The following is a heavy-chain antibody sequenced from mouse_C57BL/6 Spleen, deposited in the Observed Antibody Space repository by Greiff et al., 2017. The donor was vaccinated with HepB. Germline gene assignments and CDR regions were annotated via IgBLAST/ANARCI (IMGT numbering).Heavy chain of an antibody. CDR3: ARRAGYYSIDY. J-gene: IGHJ2*01. V-gene: IGHV1-50*01. D-gene: IGHD2-3*01. Sequence: QVQLQQPGAELVKPGASVKLSCKASGYTFTSYWMQWVKQRPGQGLERIGEIDPSDSYTNYNQKFKGKATLTVDTSSSTAYMQLSSLTSEDSAVYYCARRAGYYSIDYWGQGTTLTVSS. CDR2: IDPSDSYT. CDR1: GYTFTSYW.